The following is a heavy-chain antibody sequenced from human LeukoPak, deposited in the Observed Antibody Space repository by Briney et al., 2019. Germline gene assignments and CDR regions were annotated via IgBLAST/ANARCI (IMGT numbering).Heavy chain of an antibody. CDR3: ARDGNRGDYYDSSGYQPHFDY. Sequence: ASVKVSCKTSGYTFTSYGISWVRQAPGLGLEWVGWISAYTGDTNYAQKFQGRVTMTTDTSTSTAYMELRSLRSDDTAVYYCARDGNRGDYYDSSGYQPHFDYWGQGTLVTVSS. J-gene: IGHJ4*02. CDR1: GYTFTSYG. V-gene: IGHV1-18*01. D-gene: IGHD3-22*01. CDR2: ISAYTGDT.